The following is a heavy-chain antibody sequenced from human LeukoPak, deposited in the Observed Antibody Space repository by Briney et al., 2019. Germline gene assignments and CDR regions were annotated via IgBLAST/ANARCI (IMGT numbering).Heavy chain of an antibody. V-gene: IGHV3-23*01. CDR1: GFTFSRYD. D-gene: IGHD3-22*01. CDR3: ASRKYYYDSSGYSSDAFDI. Sequence: EGSLRLSCAASGFTFSRYDVSWVRQAPGKGLEWVSAISGSGGSTYYADSVKGRFTISRDNSKNTVYLQMNSLSAEDTAVHYCASRKYYYDSSGYSSDAFDIWGQGTMVTVSS. CDR2: ISGSGGST. J-gene: IGHJ3*02.